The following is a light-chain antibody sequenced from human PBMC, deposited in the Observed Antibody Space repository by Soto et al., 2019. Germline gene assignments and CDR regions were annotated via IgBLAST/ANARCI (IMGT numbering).Light chain of an antibody. CDR2: GAS. V-gene: IGKV3-15*01. CDR1: QSVSSD. Sequence: DTAMTQSPATLSVSPGERATLSCRASQSVSSDLAWYQLKPGQAPRLLIYGASTRATGVPARFSGSGSGTDFTLTISSPQSEDFALYHCQQYNNWPLTFGGGTMVEIK. CDR3: QQYNNWPLT. J-gene: IGKJ4*01.